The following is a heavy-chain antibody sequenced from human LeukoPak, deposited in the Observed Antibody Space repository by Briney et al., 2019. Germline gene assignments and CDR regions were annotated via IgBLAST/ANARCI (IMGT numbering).Heavy chain of an antibody. D-gene: IGHD4-17*01. J-gene: IGHJ4*02. Sequence: PSETLSLTCTVSGGSISSYYWSWIRQPPGKGLEWIGSIYYSGSTYYNPSLKSRVTISVDTSKNQFSLSLRSVTAADTAVYYCARSGRTEYGDYPFGYWGQGTLVTVSS. CDR1: GGSISSYY. V-gene: IGHV4-59*05. CDR2: IYYSGST. CDR3: ARSGRTEYGDYPFGY.